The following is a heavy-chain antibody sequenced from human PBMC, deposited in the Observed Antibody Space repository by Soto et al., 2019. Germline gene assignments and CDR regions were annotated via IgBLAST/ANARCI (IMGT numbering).Heavy chain of an antibody. V-gene: IGHV3-21*01. D-gene: IGHD2-2*01. Sequence: EVQLVESGGGLVKPGGSLRLSCAASGFTFRSYSMNWVRQAPGKGLEWVSSISSSSSYIYYADSVKGRFTISRDNAKNSLYLQMNSLRAEDTAVYYCARGVGCSSTSCYPDYWGQGTLVTVSS. CDR1: GFTFRSYS. J-gene: IGHJ4*02. CDR2: ISSSSSYI. CDR3: ARGVGCSSTSCYPDY.